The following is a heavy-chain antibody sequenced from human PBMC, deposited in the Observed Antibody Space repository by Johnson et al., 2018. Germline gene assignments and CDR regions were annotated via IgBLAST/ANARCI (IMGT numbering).Heavy chain of an antibody. V-gene: IGHV3-23*01. CDR3: ARLHRSGDFVYYYYAIDV. CDR2: ISGGGERT. D-gene: IGHD4-17*01. CDR1: GFSFSSYA. Sequence: VQLQESGGGLVQPGGSLRLSCVASGFSFSSYAMNWVRQAPGKGLEWVSLISGGGERTYSAEFVKGRFTISRDNSKNTLHLQMRSRRAEDTAVYYCARLHRSGDFVYYYYAIDVWGQGTTVTVSS. J-gene: IGHJ6*02.